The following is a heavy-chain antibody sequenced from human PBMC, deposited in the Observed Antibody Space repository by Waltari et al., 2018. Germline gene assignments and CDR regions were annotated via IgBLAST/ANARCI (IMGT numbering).Heavy chain of an antibody. CDR2: ISSSSRTV. CDR1: GFTFSSYI. D-gene: IGHD6-13*01. CDR3: ARTPRDANIPAAAPGWFDP. Sequence: EVQLVESGGGLVQPGGSLRLSCAASGFTFSSYIMNWVRQAPGKWLDWVSFISSSSRTVYYADSVKGRFTISRDNAKNSLYLQMNSLRAEDTAVYYCARTPRDANIPAAAPGWFDPWGQGTLVTVSS. J-gene: IGHJ5*02. V-gene: IGHV3-48*04.